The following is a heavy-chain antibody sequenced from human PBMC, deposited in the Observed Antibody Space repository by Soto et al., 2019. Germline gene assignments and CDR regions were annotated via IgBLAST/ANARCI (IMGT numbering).Heavy chain of an antibody. D-gene: IGHD6-13*01. CDR2: ISYDGSNK. CDR1: GFTFSSYA. J-gene: IGHJ5*02. Sequence: GGSLRLSCAASGFTFSSYAMHWVRQAPGKGLEWVAVISYDGSNKYYADSVKGRFTISRDNSKNTLYLQMNSLRAEDTAVYYCARSAVASYSSSWYGNWFDPWGQGTLVTVSS. CDR3: ARSAVASYSSSWYGNWFDP. V-gene: IGHV3-30-3*01.